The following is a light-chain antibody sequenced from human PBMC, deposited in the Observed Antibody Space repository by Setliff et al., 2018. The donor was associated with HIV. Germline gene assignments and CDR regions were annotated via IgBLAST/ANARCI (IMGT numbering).Light chain of an antibody. CDR1: SSDVGGYNY. V-gene: IGLV2-8*01. CDR3: SSYAGSNNLV. CDR2: EVS. Sequence: QSALAQPPSASGSPGQSVAISCTGTSSDVGGYNYVYWYQQHPGKAPKLMIYEVSKRPSGVPDRFSGSKSGNTASLTVSGLQAEDEADYYCSSYAGSNNLVFGGGT. J-gene: IGLJ2*01.